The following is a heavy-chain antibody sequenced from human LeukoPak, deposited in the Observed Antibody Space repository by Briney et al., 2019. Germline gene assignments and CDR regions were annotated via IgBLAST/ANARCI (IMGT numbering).Heavy chain of an antibody. CDR2: IKSKTDGGTT. CDR3: TFLWFGESPDLDY. CDR1: GFTFSNAW. Sequence: PGGPLRLSCAASGFTFSNAWMSWVRQAPGKGLEWVGRIKSKTDGGTTDYAAPVKGRFTISRDDSKNTLYLQMNSLKTEDTAVYYCTFLWFGESPDLDYWGQGTLVTVSS. J-gene: IGHJ4*02. D-gene: IGHD3-10*01. V-gene: IGHV3-15*01.